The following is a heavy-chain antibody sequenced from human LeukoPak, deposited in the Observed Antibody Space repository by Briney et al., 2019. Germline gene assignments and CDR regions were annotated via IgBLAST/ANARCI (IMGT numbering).Heavy chain of an antibody. CDR2: INHSGST. V-gene: IGHV4-34*01. Sequence: SETLSLTCAVYGGSFSGYYWSWIRQPPGKRLEWIGEINHSGSTNYNPSLKSRVTISVDTSKNQFSLKLSSVTAADTAVYYCARGVADFWSGYRASYFDYWGQGTLVTVSS. CDR3: ARGVADFWSGYRASYFDY. J-gene: IGHJ4*02. CDR1: GGSFSGYY. D-gene: IGHD3-3*01.